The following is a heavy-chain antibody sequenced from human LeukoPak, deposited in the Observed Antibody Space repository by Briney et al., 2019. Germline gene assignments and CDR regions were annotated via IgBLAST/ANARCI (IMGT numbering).Heavy chain of an antibody. Sequence: GGSLRLSCAASGFPLSDYWMDWVRQASGKGLEWVGRIRSKANSYATAYAASVKGRFTISRDDSKNTAYLQMNSLKTEDTAVYYCTSMIVVGPPHYFDYWGQGTLVTVSS. J-gene: IGHJ4*02. D-gene: IGHD3-22*01. V-gene: IGHV3-73*01. CDR1: GFPLSDYW. CDR2: IRSKANSYAT. CDR3: TSMIVVGPPHYFDY.